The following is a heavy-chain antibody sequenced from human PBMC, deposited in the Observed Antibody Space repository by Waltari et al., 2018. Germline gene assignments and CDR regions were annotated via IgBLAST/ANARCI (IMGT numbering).Heavy chain of an antibody. V-gene: IGHV4-31*03. CDR2: VDNTGGR. D-gene: IGHD3-10*01. CDR3: AISSAGGNYFDY. J-gene: IGHJ4*02. CDR1: DDSINTGPFY. Sequence: QVHLQESGPGLVKPSQTLSLTCSISDDSINTGPFYFTWIRQSPGKGLEWIGYVDNTGGRYYIPSLRSRFSMSVDTYRIQFARKLMSVTAADTASYFCAISSAGGNYFDYWGRGTLVTVSS.